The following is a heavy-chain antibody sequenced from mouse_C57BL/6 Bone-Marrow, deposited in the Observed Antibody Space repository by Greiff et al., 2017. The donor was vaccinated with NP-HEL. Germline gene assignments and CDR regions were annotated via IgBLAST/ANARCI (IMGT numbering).Heavy chain of an antibody. CDR2: INYDGSST. J-gene: IGHJ4*01. D-gene: IGHD2-4*01. CDR1: GFTFSDYY. V-gene: IGHV5-16*01. Sequence: EVKVVESEGGLVQPGSSMKLSCTTSGFTFSDYYMAWVRQVPEKGLDWVANINYDGSSTYYLDSLKSRFIISRDHAKNIVYLQMSSLKSEDTATYYCAREGGLRRRTYAMDYWGQGTSVTVSS. CDR3: AREGGLRRRTYAMDY.